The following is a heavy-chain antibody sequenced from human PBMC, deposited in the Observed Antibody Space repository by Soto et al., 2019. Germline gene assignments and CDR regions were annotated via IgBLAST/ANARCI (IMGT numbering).Heavy chain of an antibody. V-gene: IGHV3-33*01. CDR1: GFTLSNYG. D-gene: IGHD3-10*01. Sequence: QVHLVESGGGVVQPGRSLTLSCVAAGFTLSNYGMHWVRQAPGKGLEWVAVIWYDGTTTYSANSVKGRFSISRDNSKDTFSLRMRGLRAEDTAVYYCARNVGSSGSSRWFDTWGEGTLVTVSS. CDR3: ARNVGSSGSSRWFDT. CDR2: IWYDGTTT. J-gene: IGHJ5*02.